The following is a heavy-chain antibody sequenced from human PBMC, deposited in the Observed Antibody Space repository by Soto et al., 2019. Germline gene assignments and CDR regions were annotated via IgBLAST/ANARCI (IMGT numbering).Heavy chain of an antibody. CDR2: IIPIFGTA. CDR3: ARGGCSGGSCYHYYYYYGMDV. Sequence: SVKVSCKASGGTFSSYAISWVRQAPGQGLEWMGGIIPIFGTANYAQKFQGRVTITADESTSTAYMELSSLRSEDTAVYYCARGGCSGGSCYHYYYYYGMDVWGQGTTVTVSS. J-gene: IGHJ6*02. CDR1: GGTFSSYA. D-gene: IGHD2-15*01. V-gene: IGHV1-69*13.